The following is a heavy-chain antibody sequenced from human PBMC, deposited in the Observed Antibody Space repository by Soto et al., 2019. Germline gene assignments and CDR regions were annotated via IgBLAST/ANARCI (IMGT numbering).Heavy chain of an antibody. CDR1: GFTFSDYS. J-gene: IGHJ3*01. CDR3: AREEGYCNGGPCYRGAFDF. Sequence: EVQLVESGGGLVEPGGTPILSCAASGFTFSDYSMLWVRQAPGKGLEWLAFIGNSNNPTFYADSVRGRFTISRDNPKNSVYLQMNSLREEDTAVYFCAREEGYCNGGPCYRGAFDFWGQGTIVTVSS. CDR2: IGNSNNPT. D-gene: IGHD2-15*01. V-gene: IGHV3-21*02.